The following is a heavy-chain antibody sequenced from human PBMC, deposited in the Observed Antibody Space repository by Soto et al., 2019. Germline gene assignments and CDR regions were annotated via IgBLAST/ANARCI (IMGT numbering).Heavy chain of an antibody. V-gene: IGHV3-23*01. CDR1: GFTFSSYA. J-gene: IGHJ4*02. D-gene: IGHD6-13*01. CDR2: ISGSGGST. CDR3: AKVRAAACTWYFDY. Sequence: XGSLRLSCSASGFTFSSYAMSWVRQAPGKGLDWVSAISGSGGSTYYADSVKGRFTISRDNSKNTLYLQMNSLRAEDTAVYYCAKVRAAACTWYFDYWGQGTLVTVSS.